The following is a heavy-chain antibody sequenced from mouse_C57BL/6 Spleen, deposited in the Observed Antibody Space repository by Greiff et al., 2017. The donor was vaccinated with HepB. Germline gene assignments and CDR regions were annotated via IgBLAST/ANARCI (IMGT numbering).Heavy chain of an antibody. CDR3: ARSLDSSGYDY. CDR2: ISDGGSYT. Sequence: EVHLVESGGGLVKPGGSLKLSCAASGFTFSSYAMSWVRQTPEKRLEWVATISDGGSYTYYPDNVKGRFTISRDNAKNNLYLQMSHLKSEDTAMYYCARSLDSSGYDYWGQGTTLTVSS. D-gene: IGHD3-2*02. J-gene: IGHJ2*01. CDR1: GFTFSSYA. V-gene: IGHV5-4*01.